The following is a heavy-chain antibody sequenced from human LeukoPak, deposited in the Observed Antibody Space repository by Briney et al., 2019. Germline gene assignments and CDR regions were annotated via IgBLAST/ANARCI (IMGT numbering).Heavy chain of an antibody. V-gene: IGHV3-33*01. D-gene: IGHD5-18*01. CDR3: ARDYSYGHDGGMDV. CDR2: LWYDGSNK. Sequence: GRSLRLSCAASGFTFSNYGMHWVRQAPGKGLGWVAVLWYDGSNKYYADSVKGRFTISRDNSKNTLYLQMNSLRADDTAVYYCARDYSYGHDGGMDVWGQGTTVTVSS. CDR1: GFTFSNYG. J-gene: IGHJ6*02.